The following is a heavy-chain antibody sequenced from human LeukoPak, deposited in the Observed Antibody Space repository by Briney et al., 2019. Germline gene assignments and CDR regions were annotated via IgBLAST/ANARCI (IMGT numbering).Heavy chain of an antibody. V-gene: IGHV4-4*07. Sequence: PSETLSLTCTVSGGSFSNYYWSWVRQPAGKGLEWIGRIYSSGDTNYNLSLTSRVTISVDKSKNQLSLKLTSVTPADTAVYYCVRERVGYDTSGRGPRFDCWGQGTLVTVSS. CDR2: IYSSGDT. D-gene: IGHD3-22*01. CDR3: VRERVGYDTSGRGPRFDC. J-gene: IGHJ4*02. CDR1: GGSFSNYY.